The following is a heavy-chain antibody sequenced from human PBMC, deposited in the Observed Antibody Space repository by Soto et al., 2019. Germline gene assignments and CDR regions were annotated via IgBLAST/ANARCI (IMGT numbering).Heavy chain of an antibody. Sequence: EVQLVESGGGLVQPGGSLRLSCAASGFTFSSYSMNWVRQPPGKGLEWVSYISSTGDSIQEADSAKGRFTISRDNAKNSLYLQMNSRRAEDTAVYYGARVKAYGDYASAVFHDWCQGARVAVPS. V-gene: IGHV3-48*01. J-gene: IGHJ1*01. CDR2: ISSTGDSI. CDR3: ARVKAYGDYASAVFHD. D-gene: IGHD4-17*01. CDR1: GFTFSSYS.